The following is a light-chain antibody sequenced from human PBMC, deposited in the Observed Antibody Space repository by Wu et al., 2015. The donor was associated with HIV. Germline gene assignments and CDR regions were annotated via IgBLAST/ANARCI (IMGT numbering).Light chain of an antibody. V-gene: IGKV3D-20*02. J-gene: IGKJ5*01. CDR1: QRVNNDY. Sequence: ENVLTQSPGTLSLSPGQRATLSCRATQRVNNDYFAWFQQKPGQAPRLLIYGASSRATGIPGRFSGSGSGTDFTLTISSLEPEDFAVYYCQQRTSWPLTFDQGTRLEIK. CDR3: QQRTSWPLT. CDR2: GAS.